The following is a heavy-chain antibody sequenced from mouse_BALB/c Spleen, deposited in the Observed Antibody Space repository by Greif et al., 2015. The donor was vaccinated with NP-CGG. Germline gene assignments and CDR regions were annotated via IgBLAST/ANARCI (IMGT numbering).Heavy chain of an antibody. Sequence: VKLQESGPELVRPGVSVKISCKGSGYTLTDYAMHWVKQSHAKSLEWIGVISTYSGNTNYNQKFKGKATMTVDKSSSTAYMELARLTSEDSAIYYCARIYYGSSYDYYAMDYWGQGTSVTVSS. CDR1: GYTLTDYA. CDR2: ISTYSGNT. D-gene: IGHD1-1*01. J-gene: IGHJ4*01. V-gene: IGHV1-67*01. CDR3: ARIYYGSSYDYYAMDY.